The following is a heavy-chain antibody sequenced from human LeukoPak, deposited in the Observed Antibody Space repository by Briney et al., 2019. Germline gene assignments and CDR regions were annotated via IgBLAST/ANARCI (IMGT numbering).Heavy chain of an antibody. V-gene: IGHV4-61*02. J-gene: IGHJ4*02. CDR3: ARHYCSSTSRPYYFDY. CDR2: IYTSGST. CDR1: GGSISSGSYY. D-gene: IGHD2-2*01. Sequence: SETLSLTCTVSGGSISSGSYYWSWIRQPAGRGLEWIGRIYTSGSTNYNPSLKSRVTISVDRSKNQFSLKLSSVTAADTAVYYCARHYCSSTSRPYYFDYWGQGTLVTVSS.